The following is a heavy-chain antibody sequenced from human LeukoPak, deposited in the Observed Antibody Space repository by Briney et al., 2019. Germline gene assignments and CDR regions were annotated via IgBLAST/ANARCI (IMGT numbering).Heavy chain of an antibody. V-gene: IGHV3-30*18. CDR2: ISYDGSNK. CDR1: GFTFSSYG. J-gene: IGHJ4*02. Sequence: GGSLRLSCAASGFTFSSYGMHRVRQAPGKGLEWVAVISYDGSNKYYADSVKGRFTISRDNSKNTLYLQMNSLRAEDTAVYYCAKDGTMPRGATYYFDYWGQGTLVTVSS. CDR3: AKDGTMPRGATYYFDY. D-gene: IGHD1-26*01.